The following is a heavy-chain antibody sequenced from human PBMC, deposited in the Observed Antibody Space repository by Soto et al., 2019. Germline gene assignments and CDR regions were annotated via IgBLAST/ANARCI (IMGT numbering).Heavy chain of an antibody. CDR1: GYSFTSYW. V-gene: IGHV5-51*01. CDR3: ARHVGVQLWFSNWLDP. D-gene: IGHD5-18*01. J-gene: IGHJ5*02. Sequence: GESLKISCKGSGYSFTSYWIGWVRQMPGKGLEWMGIIYPGDSDTRYSPSFQGQVTISADKSISTAYLQWSSLKASDTAMYYCARHVGVQLWFSNWLDPWGQGTLVTVSS. CDR2: IYPGDSDT.